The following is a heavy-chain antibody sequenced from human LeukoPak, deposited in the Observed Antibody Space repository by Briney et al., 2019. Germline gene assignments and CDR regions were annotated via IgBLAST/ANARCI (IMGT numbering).Heavy chain of an antibody. V-gene: IGHV1-18*01. CDR3: AAHLGTYSSGWHEVY. CDR1: GYTFTSYG. J-gene: IGHJ4*02. D-gene: IGHD6-19*01. CDR2: ISAYNGNT. Sequence: ASVKVSCKASGYTFTSYGISWVRQAPGQGLEWMGWISAYNGNTNNAQKLQGRVTMTTDTSTSTAYMELRSLRSDDTAVDYCAAHLGTYSSGWHEVYWGQGTLVTVSS.